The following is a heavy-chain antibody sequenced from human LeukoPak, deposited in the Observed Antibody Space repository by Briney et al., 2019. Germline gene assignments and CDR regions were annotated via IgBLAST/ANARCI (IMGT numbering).Heavy chain of an antibody. J-gene: IGHJ4*02. V-gene: IGHV3-30*02. CDR3: AKDRETVSSYGYFDY. D-gene: IGHD2-21*01. CDR2: IRYDGLKK. CDR1: GFTFSTYD. Sequence: GGSLRLSCATSGFTFSTYDMPWVRQAPGKGLEWLAHIRYDGLKKRYADSVRGRLTVSRDNSKNTLYLQMNSLRAEDTAVYYCAKDRETVSSYGYFDYWGQGTLVPVSS.